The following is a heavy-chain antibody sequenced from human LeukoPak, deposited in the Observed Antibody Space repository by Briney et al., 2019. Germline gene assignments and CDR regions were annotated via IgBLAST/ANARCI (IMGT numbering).Heavy chain of an antibody. D-gene: IGHD3-3*01. CDR3: ARVQDDFWSGKADC. V-gene: IGHV3-7*01. Sequence: PGGSLRLSCAASGFTFSSYWMSWVRQAPGKGLEWVANIKQDGSEKYYVDSVKGRFTISRDNAKNSLYLQMYSLRAEDTAVYYCARVQDDFWSGKADCWGQGTLVTVSS. CDR2: IKQDGSEK. CDR1: GFTFSSYW. J-gene: IGHJ4*02.